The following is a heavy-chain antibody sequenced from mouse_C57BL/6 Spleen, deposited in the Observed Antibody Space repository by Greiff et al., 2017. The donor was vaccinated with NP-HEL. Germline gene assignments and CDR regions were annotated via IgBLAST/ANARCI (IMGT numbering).Heavy chain of an antibody. D-gene: IGHD2-3*01. CDR1: GYTFTSYW. CDR2: IYPGNSDT. Sequence: VQLQQSGTVLARPGASVKMSCKTSGYTFTSYWMHWVKQRPGQGLEWIGAIYPGNSDTSYNQKFKGKAKLTAVTSASTAYMELSSLTNEDSAVYYCTRSGDGYFPYWYFDVWGTGTTVTVSS. V-gene: IGHV1-5*01. CDR3: TRSGDGYFPYWYFDV. J-gene: IGHJ1*03.